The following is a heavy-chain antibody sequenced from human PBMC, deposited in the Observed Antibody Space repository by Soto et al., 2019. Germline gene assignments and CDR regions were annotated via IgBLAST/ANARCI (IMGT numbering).Heavy chain of an antibody. CDR2: INAGNGNT. CDR1: GYTFTTCA. V-gene: IGHV1-3*01. J-gene: IGHJ4*02. D-gene: IGHD3-10*01. Sequence: QVQLVQSGAEVKKPGASVKVSCKASGYTFTTCALHWVRQAPGQRLEWMGWINAGNGNTVYSQKFQGRVTITRDTSAGTAFMALSSLRSEDSAMYYCAIAAGYYDSGSYYSYWGQGTLVTVSS. CDR3: AIAAGYYDSGSYYSY.